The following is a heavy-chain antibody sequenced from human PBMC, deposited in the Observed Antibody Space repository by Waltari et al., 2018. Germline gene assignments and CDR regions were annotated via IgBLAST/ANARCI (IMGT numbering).Heavy chain of an antibody. D-gene: IGHD3-16*01. CDR1: GFTFGDYA. J-gene: IGHJ4*02. CDR2: IRSKAYGGTT. V-gene: IGHV3-49*04. Sequence: EVQLVESGGGLVQPGRSLRLSCTASGFTFGDYAMSWVRRAPGKGLEWVGFIRSKAYGGTTEYAASVKGRFTISRDDSKSIAYLQMNSLKTEDTAVYYCTSAPIGLTFDYWGQGTLVTVSS. CDR3: TSAPIGLTFDY.